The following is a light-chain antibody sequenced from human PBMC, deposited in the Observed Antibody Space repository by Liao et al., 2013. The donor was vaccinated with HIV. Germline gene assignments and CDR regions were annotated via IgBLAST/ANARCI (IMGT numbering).Light chain of an antibody. Sequence: SYELTQPPSVSVFPGETASITCSGEKLGDKYACWYQQRPGQSPVLIIYQDRKRPSGIPERFSGSNSGNTATLTISGTQAMDEADYYCQAWDSATTAYVFGPGTKVTVL. CDR1: KLGDKY. J-gene: IGLJ1*01. CDR3: QAWDSATTAYV. V-gene: IGLV3-1*01. CDR2: QDR.